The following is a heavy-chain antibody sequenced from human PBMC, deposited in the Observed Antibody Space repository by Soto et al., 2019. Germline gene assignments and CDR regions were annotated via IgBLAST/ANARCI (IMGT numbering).Heavy chain of an antibody. CDR2: IYHIGST. Sequence: SETLSLTCAVSGGSISSGGYSWSWIRQPPGKGLEWIGYIYHIGSTYYNPSLKSRVTISVDRSKNQFSLKLSSVTAADTAVYYCAAGGGLPRYYWGQGTLVTVPS. CDR3: AAGGGLPRYY. CDR1: GGSISSGGYS. D-gene: IGHD5-12*01. V-gene: IGHV4-30-2*01. J-gene: IGHJ4*02.